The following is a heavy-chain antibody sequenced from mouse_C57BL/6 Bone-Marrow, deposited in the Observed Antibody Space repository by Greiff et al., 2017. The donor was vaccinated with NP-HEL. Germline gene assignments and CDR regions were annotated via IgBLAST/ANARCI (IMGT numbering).Heavy chain of an antibody. Sequence: QVQLQQSGAELVKPGASVKLSCKASGYTFTEYTIHWVKQRSGQGLEWIGWFYPGSGSIKYNEKFKDKATLTADKSSSTVYMELSRLTSEDSAVYFCARHEGGYYGSSQYYFDYWGQGTTLTVSS. CDR1: GYTFTEYT. J-gene: IGHJ2*01. CDR3: ARHEGGYYGSSQYYFDY. V-gene: IGHV1-62-2*01. D-gene: IGHD1-1*01. CDR2: FYPGSGSI.